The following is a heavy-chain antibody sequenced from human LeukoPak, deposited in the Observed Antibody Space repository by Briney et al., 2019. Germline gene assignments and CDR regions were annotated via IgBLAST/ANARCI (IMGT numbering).Heavy chain of an antibody. V-gene: IGHV1-18*01. Sequence: ASVKVSCKASGYTFTSYGISWVRQAPGQGLEWMGWISAYNGNTNYAQKLQGRVTMTTDTSTSTAYMELRSLRSDDTAVYYCARDPKNDMVRDPDFDYWGQGTLVTVSS. CDR2: ISAYNGNT. CDR3: ARDPKNDMVRDPDFDY. CDR1: GYTFTSYG. J-gene: IGHJ4*02. D-gene: IGHD3-10*01.